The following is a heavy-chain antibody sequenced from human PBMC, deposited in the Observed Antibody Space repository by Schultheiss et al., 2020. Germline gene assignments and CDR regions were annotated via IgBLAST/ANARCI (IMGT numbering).Heavy chain of an antibody. CDR1: GGSFSGYY. CDR3: ARGTRINCSGGSCSHYYYYYMDV. V-gene: IGHV3-64*04. D-gene: IGHD2-15*01. J-gene: IGHJ6*03. Sequence: ETLSLTCAVYGGSFSGYYWSWIRQAPGKGLEYVSAISSNGGSTYYADSVKGRFTISRDNSKNTLYLQMNSLRDEDTAVYYCARGTRINCSGGSCSHYYYYYMDVWGKGTTVTVSS. CDR2: ISSNGGST.